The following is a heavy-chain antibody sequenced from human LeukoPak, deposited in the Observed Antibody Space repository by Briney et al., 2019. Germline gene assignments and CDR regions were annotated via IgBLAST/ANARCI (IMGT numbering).Heavy chain of an antibody. CDR1: GFTFYNYA. CDR2: ISGSGGST. CDR3: VKAIPYYDILTGYSTPMYYFDY. Sequence: GGSLRLSCAASGFTFYNYAMSWVRQAPGKGLELVSGISGSGGSTYYADSVKGRFTISRDNSKNTLYLQMNSLRAEDTAVYYCVKAIPYYDILTGYSTPMYYFDYWGQGTLVTVSS. V-gene: IGHV3-23*01. D-gene: IGHD3-9*01. J-gene: IGHJ4*02.